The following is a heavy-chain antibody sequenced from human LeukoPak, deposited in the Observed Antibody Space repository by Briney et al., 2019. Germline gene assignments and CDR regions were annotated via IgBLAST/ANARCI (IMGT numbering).Heavy chain of an antibody. V-gene: IGHV1-69*01. Sequence: SVKVSCKASGGTFSSYAISWVRQAPGQGLEWMGGIIPIFGTANYAQKFQGRVTITADESTSTAYMELSSLRSEDTAVYYCARSDRGMATIYYYYYMDVWGKGTTVTVSS. D-gene: IGHD5-24*01. CDR2: IIPIFGTA. CDR1: GGTFSSYA. J-gene: IGHJ6*03. CDR3: ARSDRGMATIYYYYYMDV.